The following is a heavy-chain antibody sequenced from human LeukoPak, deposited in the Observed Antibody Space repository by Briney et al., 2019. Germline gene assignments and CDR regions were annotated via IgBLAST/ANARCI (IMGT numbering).Heavy chain of an antibody. J-gene: IGHJ4*02. CDR3: ARDYNFDY. CDR2: ISSSGSAI. CDR1: GFTFSSYE. Sequence: PGGSLRLSCAASGFTFSSYEMTWVRQAPGKGLQWISYISSSGSAIYYADSVKGRFTISRDNAKNSLYLQMNSLRAEDTAVYYCARDYNFDYWGQGTLVTVSS. V-gene: IGHV3-48*03.